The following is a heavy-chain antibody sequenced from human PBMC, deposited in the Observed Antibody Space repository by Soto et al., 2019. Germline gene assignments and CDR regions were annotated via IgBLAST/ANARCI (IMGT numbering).Heavy chain of an antibody. V-gene: IGHV4-30-2*01. J-gene: IGHJ4*02. CDR2: IYHSGST. Sequence: PSETLSLTCAFSVVSISSGGYSCSWIRQPPWKGLEWIGYIYHSGSTYYNPSLKSGVTISVDRSKNQFSLKLSYVTAADTAAYYCAGGRQKLVRYYLDYWGQGTLVTVSS. CDR1: VVSISSGGYS. CDR3: AGGRQKLVRYYLDY. D-gene: IGHD6-13*01.